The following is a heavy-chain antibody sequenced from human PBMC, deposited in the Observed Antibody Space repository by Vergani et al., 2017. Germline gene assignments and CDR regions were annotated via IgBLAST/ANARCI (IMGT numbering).Heavy chain of an antibody. CDR1: GSSISSGGYY. V-gene: IGHV4-31*03. CDR2: IYYSGST. CDR3: ARDGGYSRSWYSDYYYYMDV. J-gene: IGHJ6*03. Sequence: QVQLQESGPGLVKPSQTLSLPCTVSGSSISSGGYYWSWIRQHPGKGLEWIGYIYYSGSTYYNPSLKSRVTISVDTSKNQFSLKLSSVTAADTAVYYCARDGGYSRSWYSDYYYYMDVWGKGTTVTVSS. D-gene: IGHD6-13*01.